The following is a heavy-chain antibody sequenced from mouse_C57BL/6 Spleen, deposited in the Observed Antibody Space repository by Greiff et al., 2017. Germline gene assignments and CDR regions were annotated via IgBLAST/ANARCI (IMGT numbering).Heavy chain of an antibody. CDR2: IDPSDSET. V-gene: IGHV1-52*01. CDR3: ARDSSGYEGY. J-gene: IGHJ2*01. Sequence: QVQLQQPGAELVRPGSSVKLSCKASGYTFTSYWMHWVKQRPIQGLEWIGNIDPSDSETHYNQKFKDKATLTVDKSSSTAYMQLSSLTSEDSAVYYCARDSSGYEGYWGQGTTLTVAS. CDR1: GYTFTSYW. D-gene: IGHD3-2*02.